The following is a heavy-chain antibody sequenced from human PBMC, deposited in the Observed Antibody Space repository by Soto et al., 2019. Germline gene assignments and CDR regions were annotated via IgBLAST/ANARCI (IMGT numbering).Heavy chain of an antibody. Sequence: GGSLRLSCAASGFTVSTNYMTWVRQSPGKGLQWVSIIYSNANTYHADSVKGRFTISRDNSKNTLYLQMDSLTAEDTAVYYCAGCSNLLCFEERGYYYYGMDVWGQGTTVTVS. CDR2: IYSNANT. D-gene: IGHD2-8*01. V-gene: IGHV3-53*01. CDR1: GFTVSTNY. CDR3: AGCSNLLCFEERGYYYYGMDV. J-gene: IGHJ6*02.